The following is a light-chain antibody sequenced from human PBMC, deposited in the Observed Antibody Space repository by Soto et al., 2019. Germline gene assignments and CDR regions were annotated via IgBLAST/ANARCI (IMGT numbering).Light chain of an antibody. Sequence: EIVLTQSPGTLALSPGEGATLSCRASLSVGSYLAWYQQKPGQAPRLLIYDASNRATGIPARFSGSGSGTDFTLTISSLEPEDFAVYYCQQRSNWPLTFGGGTKVDIK. CDR3: QQRSNWPLT. CDR2: DAS. CDR1: LSVGSY. J-gene: IGKJ4*01. V-gene: IGKV3-11*01.